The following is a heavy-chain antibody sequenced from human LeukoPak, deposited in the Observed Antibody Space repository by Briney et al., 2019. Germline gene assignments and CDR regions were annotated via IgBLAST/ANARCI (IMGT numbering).Heavy chain of an antibody. CDR2: INHSGST. J-gene: IGHJ4*02. D-gene: IGHD4-23*01. CDR3: ARGPRGRVWQVGTYFDY. CDR1: GYSISSGYY. V-gene: IGHV4-34*01. Sequence: SETLSLTCAVSGYSISSGYYWSWIRQPPGKGLEWIGEINHSGSTNYNPSLKSRVTISVDTYKNQFSLTLRSVTAADTAVYYCARGPRGRVWQVGTYFDYWGQGTLVTVSS.